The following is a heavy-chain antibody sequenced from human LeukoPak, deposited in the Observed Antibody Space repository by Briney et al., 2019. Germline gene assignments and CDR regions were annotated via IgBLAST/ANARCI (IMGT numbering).Heavy chain of an antibody. CDR1: GGSLSGYY. CDR3: ARAPGYCSSTSCYTPGYYYYGMDV. CDR2: INHSGST. J-gene: IGHJ6*02. V-gene: IGHV4-34*01. Sequence: SETLSLTCAVYGGSLSGYYWSWIRQPPGKGLEWIGEINHSGSTNYNPSLKSRVTISVDTSKNQFSLKLSSVTAADTAVYYCARAPGYCSSTSCYTPGYYYYGMDVWGQGTTVTVSS. D-gene: IGHD2-2*02.